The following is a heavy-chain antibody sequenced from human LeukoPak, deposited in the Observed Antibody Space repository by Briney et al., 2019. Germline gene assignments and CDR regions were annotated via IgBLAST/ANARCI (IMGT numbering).Heavy chain of an antibody. CDR3: ARGESGYSYGFYGY. CDR1: GFRVSDYY. CDR2: ISSSRSYI. D-gene: IGHD5-18*01. V-gene: IGHV3-21*01. Sequence: GGSLRLSCAVSGFRVSDYYMSWVRQAPGKGLEWVSSISSSRSYIYYADSVKGRFTISRDNAKNSLYLQMNSLRAEDTAVYYCARGESGYSYGFYGYWGQGTLVTVSS. J-gene: IGHJ4*02.